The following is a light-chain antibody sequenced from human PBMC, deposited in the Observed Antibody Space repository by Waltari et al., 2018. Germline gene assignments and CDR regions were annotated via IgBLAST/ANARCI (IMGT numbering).Light chain of an antibody. Sequence: VLTQPPSVSVSPGQTARITCGGDTFGTKYLHGYQQKPPQAPIVVISYNDFRPSGIPVRFSGSKSGNTATLTISGVEAGDEADYYCQVWDDSTDRAFFGGGTRLTV. V-gene: IGLV3-21*01. CDR3: QVWDDSTDRAF. CDR2: YND. CDR1: TFGTKY. J-gene: IGLJ7*01.